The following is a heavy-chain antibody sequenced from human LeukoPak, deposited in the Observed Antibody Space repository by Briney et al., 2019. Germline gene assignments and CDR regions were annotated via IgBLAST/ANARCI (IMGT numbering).Heavy chain of an antibody. Sequence: GASVKVSCKASGYTFTSYYMHWVRQAPGQGLEWMSIINPSGGSTNYAQKFKGRVTMTRDTSTSTVYMELSSLRSEDTAVYYCASAPTIRPAILFDYWGQGTLVTVSS. CDR2: INPSGGST. J-gene: IGHJ4*02. CDR1: GYTFTSYY. D-gene: IGHD2-2*01. V-gene: IGHV1-46*03. CDR3: ASAPTIRPAILFDY.